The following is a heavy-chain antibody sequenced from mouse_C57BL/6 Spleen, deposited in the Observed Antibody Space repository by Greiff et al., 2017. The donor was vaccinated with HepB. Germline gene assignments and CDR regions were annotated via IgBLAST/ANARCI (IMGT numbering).Heavy chain of an antibody. V-gene: IGHV1-82*01. CDR2: IYPGDGDT. CDR3: ARIYYDYLFDY. Sequence: VQVVESGPELVKPGASVKISCKASGYAFSSSWMNWVKQRPGKGLEWIGRIYPGDGDTNYNGKFKGKATLTADKSSSTAYMQLSSLTSEDSAVYFCARIYYDYLFDYWGQGTTLTVSS. D-gene: IGHD2-4*01. J-gene: IGHJ2*01. CDR1: GYAFSSSW.